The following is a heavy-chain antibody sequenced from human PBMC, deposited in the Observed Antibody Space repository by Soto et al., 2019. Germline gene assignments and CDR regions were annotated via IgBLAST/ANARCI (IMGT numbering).Heavy chain of an antibody. J-gene: IGHJ4*02. CDR3: ARNVNSGLDY. D-gene: IGHD1-26*01. CDR2: IDPAGGST. CDR1: GYTFSTYY. Sequence: QVQLVQSGAEVKEPGASVKASCKASGYTFSTYYIHWVRQAPGQGLEWMGRIDPAGGSTSYAQKFQGRVTMTRGTSTSTVYMELSSIRSEDTAVYYCARNVNSGLDYWGQGTLVTISS. V-gene: IGHV1-46*01.